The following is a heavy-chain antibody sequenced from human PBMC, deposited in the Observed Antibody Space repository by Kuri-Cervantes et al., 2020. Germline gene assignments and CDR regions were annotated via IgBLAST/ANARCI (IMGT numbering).Heavy chain of an antibody. CDR1: GYTLTELS. CDR3: ATGWKRGELDRLFDY. D-gene: IGHD3-16*01. J-gene: IGHJ4*02. Sequence: ASVKVSCKVSGYTLTELSMHWVRQAPGKGLEWMGGFDPEDGETIYAQKFQGRVTMTEDTSTDTAYMELSSLRSEDTAVYYCATGWKRGELDRLFDYWGQGTLVTVSS. V-gene: IGHV1-24*01. CDR2: FDPEDGET.